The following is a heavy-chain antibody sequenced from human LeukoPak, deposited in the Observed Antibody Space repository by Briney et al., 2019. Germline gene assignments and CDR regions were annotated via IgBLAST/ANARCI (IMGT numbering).Heavy chain of an antibody. D-gene: IGHD3-16*01. CDR2: INPDGDYS. Sequence: GGSLRLSCAVPGFNFRKYWMQWVRQVPGKGLVWVSEINPDGDYSGHSNSVRGRFTISRDNAKNTLYLQMTSLSAEDTAVYYCARSLGDWGQGTLVSVSS. CDR1: GFNFRKYW. J-gene: IGHJ4*01. CDR3: ARSLGD. V-gene: IGHV3-74*01.